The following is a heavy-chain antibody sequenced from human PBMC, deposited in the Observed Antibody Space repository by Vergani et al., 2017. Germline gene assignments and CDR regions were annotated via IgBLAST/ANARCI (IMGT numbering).Heavy chain of an antibody. Sequence: QVQLVQSGAEVKKPGASVKVSRQASGYTFTSYDINWVRQDTGQGLEWMGWMNPNSGNTGYAQKFQGRVTMTRNTSISTAYMELSSLRSDDTAVYYCARGVAMVRGIDDWSQGWLVSVSP. J-gene: IGHJ4*02. CDR2: MNPNSGNT. D-gene: IGHD4-23*01. V-gene: IGHV1-8*01. CDR3: ARGVAMVRGIDD. CDR1: GYTFTSYD.